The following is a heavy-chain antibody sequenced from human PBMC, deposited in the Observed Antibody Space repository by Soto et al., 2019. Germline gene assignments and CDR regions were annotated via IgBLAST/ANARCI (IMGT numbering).Heavy chain of an antibody. J-gene: IGHJ6*02. D-gene: IGHD3-10*01. CDR3: ARPGKPVHYYYGLDV. CDR2: IGTAGDT. CDR1: GFTFSSYD. Sequence: GGSLRLSCAASGFTFSSYDMHWVRQATGKGLEWVSAIGTAGDTYYPGSVKGRFTISRENAKNSLYLQMNSLRAGDTAVYYCARPGKPVHYYYGLDVWGQGTTVTVSS. V-gene: IGHV3-13*01.